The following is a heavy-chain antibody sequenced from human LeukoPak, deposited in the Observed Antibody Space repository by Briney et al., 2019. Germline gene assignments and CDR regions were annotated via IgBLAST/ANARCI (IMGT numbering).Heavy chain of an antibody. CDR1: EFTFSSHA. CDR3: AYYDSSGYYYGRLRY. Sequence: GGSLRLSCAASEFTFSSHAMSWVRKTPGKGLEWVSGISAGGDNTLYADSVKGRFTISRDNSKNTLYLHMNSLRAEDTAVYFCAYYDSSGYYYGRLRYWGQGTPVTVSS. V-gene: IGHV3-23*01. J-gene: IGHJ4*02. D-gene: IGHD3-22*01. CDR2: ISAGGDNT.